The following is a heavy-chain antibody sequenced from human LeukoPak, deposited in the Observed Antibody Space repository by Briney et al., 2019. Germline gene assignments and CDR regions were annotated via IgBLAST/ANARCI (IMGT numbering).Heavy chain of an antibody. CDR3: ARGFSSSWYAVGY. J-gene: IGHJ4*02. CDR2: IWYDGSNK. CDR1: GFTFSGYG. V-gene: IGHV3-33*01. D-gene: IGHD6-13*01. Sequence: GRSLRLSCAASGFTFSGYGMHWVRQAPGKGLEWVAVIWYDGSNKYYADSVKGRFTISRDNSKNTLYLQMNSLRAEDTAVYYCARGFSSSWYAVGYWGQGTLVTVSS.